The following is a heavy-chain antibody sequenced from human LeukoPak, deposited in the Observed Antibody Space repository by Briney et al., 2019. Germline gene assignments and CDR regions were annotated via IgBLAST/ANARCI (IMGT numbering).Heavy chain of an antibody. J-gene: IGHJ4*02. Sequence: GGSLRHSCAASGFTFCRYSMIWVRQAPGKELEWVTSISSSSSYIYYADSVKGRFTISRDNAKTSLYLQMNSLSAEDTAVYYCARRYGGYSYGPPFDYWGQGTLVTVSS. CDR1: GFTFCRYS. CDR2: ISSSSSYI. V-gene: IGHV3-21*01. D-gene: IGHD5-18*01. CDR3: ARRYGGYSYGPPFDY.